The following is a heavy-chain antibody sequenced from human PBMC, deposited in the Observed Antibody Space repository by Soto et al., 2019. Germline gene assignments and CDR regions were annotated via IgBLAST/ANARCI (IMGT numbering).Heavy chain of an antibody. D-gene: IGHD4-17*01. V-gene: IGHV4-30-4*01. CDR1: GGSISSGYYY. Sequence: PAETLSLICTVSGGSISSGYYYWSWIRQPPGEGLEWIGYIYHSGSTFYNPSLKSRVTISVDTSKNQFSLKLSSVTAADTAVYYCATFYGDYVSYWGQGTLVTVSS. J-gene: IGHJ4*02. CDR2: IYHSGST. CDR3: ATFYGDYVSY.